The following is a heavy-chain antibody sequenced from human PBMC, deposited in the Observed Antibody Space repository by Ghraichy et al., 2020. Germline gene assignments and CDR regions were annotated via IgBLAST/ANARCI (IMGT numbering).Heavy chain of an antibody. V-gene: IGHV3-23*01. D-gene: IGHD2/OR15-2a*01. CDR3: ARVMVAGTDNYFHYGMDV. CDR2: ISSAGGYT. J-gene: IGHJ6*02. Sequence: LSLTCVASGFTLGSHALSWVRQAPEKGLEWVSGISSAGGYTAYADSVKGRFSISRDISQNTLYLLMNSVRAEDTAVYYCARVMVAGTDNYFHYGMDVWGQGTTVTVS. CDR1: GFTLGSHA.